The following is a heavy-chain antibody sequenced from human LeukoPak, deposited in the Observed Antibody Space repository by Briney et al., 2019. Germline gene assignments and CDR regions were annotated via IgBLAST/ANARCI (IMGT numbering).Heavy chain of an antibody. Sequence: SQTLSLTCTVSGGSISSGGYYWSWIRQPPGKGLEWIGYIYHSGSTYYNPSLKSRVTISVDRSKNQFSLKLSSVTAADTAVYYCARDRPGVVVPAAIDCYYYMDVWGKGTTVTVSS. D-gene: IGHD2-2*01. CDR3: ARDRPGVVVPAAIDCYYYMDV. J-gene: IGHJ6*03. CDR1: GGSISSGGYY. V-gene: IGHV4-30-2*01. CDR2: IYHSGST.